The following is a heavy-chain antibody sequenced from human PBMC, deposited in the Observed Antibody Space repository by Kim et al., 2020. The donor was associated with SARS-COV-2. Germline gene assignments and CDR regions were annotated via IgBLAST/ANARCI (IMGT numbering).Heavy chain of an antibody. CDR3: ARDGENSGNYLDY. CDR1: GSTLTRNA. CDR2: ISYDGSKR. Sequence: GGSLRLSCAASGSTLTRNAMHWVRQAPGKGLEWVAVISYDGSKRYYADSVRGRFTISRDISENMLFLQMNSLRVEDTAVYYCARDGENSGNYLDYWGQGT. V-gene: IGHV3-30-3*01. J-gene: IGHJ4*02. D-gene: IGHD3-10*01.